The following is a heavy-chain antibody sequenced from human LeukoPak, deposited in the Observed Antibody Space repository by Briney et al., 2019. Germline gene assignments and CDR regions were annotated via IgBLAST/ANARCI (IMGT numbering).Heavy chain of an antibody. Sequence: PGRSLRLSCRGSGFTFGDYAMSWVRQAPGKELEWVGRIKSKTDGGTTDYAAPVKGRFTISRDDSKNTLYLQMNSLKTEDTAVYYCATRPNPRDGPSDYWGQGTLVTVSS. J-gene: IGHJ4*02. V-gene: IGHV3-15*01. CDR2: IKSKTDGGTT. CDR3: ATRPNPRDGPSDY. CDR1: GFTFGDYA. D-gene: IGHD5-24*01.